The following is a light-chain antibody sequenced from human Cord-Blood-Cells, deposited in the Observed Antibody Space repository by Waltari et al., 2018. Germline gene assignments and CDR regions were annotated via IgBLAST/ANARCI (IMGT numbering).Light chain of an antibody. CDR3: NSRDSSGNHLWV. Sequence: SSELTQDPAVSVALGQTDSITCQGDSTRSYYALCNQQKPGQAPVLVIYGKNNRPSGIPDRFSGSSSGNTASLTSPGAQAEDEADYYCNSRDSSGNHLWVFGGGTKLTVL. CDR2: GKN. CDR1: STRSYY. J-gene: IGLJ3*02. V-gene: IGLV3-19*01.